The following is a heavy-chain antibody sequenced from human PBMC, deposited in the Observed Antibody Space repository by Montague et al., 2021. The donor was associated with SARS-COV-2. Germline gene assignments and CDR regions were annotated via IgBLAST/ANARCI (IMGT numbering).Heavy chain of an antibody. CDR1: GFTFSSYS. CDR2: ISSSSSYI. D-gene: IGHD3-9*01. CDR3: ARDGVYDILTGYWTD. J-gene: IGHJ4*02. V-gene: IGHV3-21*01. Sequence: SLRLSCAASGFTFSSYSMNWVRQAPGKGLEWVSSISSSSSYIYYADSAKGRFTISRDNAKNSLYLQMNSLRAEDTAVYYCARDGVYDILTGYWTDWGQGTLVTVSS.